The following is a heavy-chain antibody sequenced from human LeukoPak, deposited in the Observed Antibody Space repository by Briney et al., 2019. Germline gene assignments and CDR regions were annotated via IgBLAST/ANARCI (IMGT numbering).Heavy chain of an antibody. Sequence: GGSLRLSCAASGFTFTNYGMSWVRQAPGKGLEWVSAVSGDGGSTYYADSVKGRFTISRDNSKNTVYLQMNSLRAEDTAVYYCAKEKNSGYYYHFDYWGQGTLVTVSS. J-gene: IGHJ4*02. CDR3: AKEKNSGYYYHFDY. CDR1: GFTFTNYG. V-gene: IGHV3-23*01. CDR2: VSGDGGST. D-gene: IGHD3-22*01.